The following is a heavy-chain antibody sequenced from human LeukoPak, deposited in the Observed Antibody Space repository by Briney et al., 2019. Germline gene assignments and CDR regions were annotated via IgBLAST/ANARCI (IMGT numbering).Heavy chain of an antibody. J-gene: IGHJ3*01. CDR1: GYTFTGYY. Sequence: ASVKVSCKASGYTFTGYYIHWVRQAPGQGLEWMGWITPHNGGTNYAQKFQGRVTMTRDTSIDTAYMDLSSLRSDDTAVYYCARVGFERPRSSITVVRGVIRPNAFDLWGQGTMVTVSS. D-gene: IGHD3-10*01. CDR2: ITPHNGGT. CDR3: ARVGFERPRSSITVVRGVIRPNAFDL. V-gene: IGHV1-2*02.